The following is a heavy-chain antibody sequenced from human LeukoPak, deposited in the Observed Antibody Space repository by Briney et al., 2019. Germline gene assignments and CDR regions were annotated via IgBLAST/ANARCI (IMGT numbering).Heavy chain of an antibody. D-gene: IGHD1-26*01. J-gene: IGHJ4*02. V-gene: IGHV3-30*02. CDR2: TRSDGSDK. CDR3: GKLDSASDY. Sequence: GGSLRLSCVASGFIFSSYGMHWVRQAPGKGLEWVAFTRSDGSDKYYTGSVKGRFTISRDNSKNTLYLQMSSLRAEDTAVYYCGKLDSASDYWGQGTLVTVSS. CDR1: GFIFSSYG.